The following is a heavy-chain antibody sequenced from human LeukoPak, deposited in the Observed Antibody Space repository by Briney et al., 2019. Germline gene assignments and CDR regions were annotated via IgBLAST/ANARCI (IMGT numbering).Heavy chain of an antibody. CDR3: ARWHSHGRYFDY. CDR1: GGSIRNYC. V-gene: IGHV4-59*01. J-gene: IGHJ4*02. D-gene: IGHD2-21*01. CDR2: FCGCWNT. Sequence: SETLSLTCAVSGGSIRNYCWNWIRQPPGKGLEWIGYFCGCWNTHYKPSLKSRVSMSLDTSKNQSSLQMTSATAADTAVYFCARWHSHGRYFDYWGQGVLVTVSS.